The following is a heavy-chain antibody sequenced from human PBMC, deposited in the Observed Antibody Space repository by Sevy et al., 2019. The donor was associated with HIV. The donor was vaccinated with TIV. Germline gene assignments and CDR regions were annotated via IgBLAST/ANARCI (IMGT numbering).Heavy chain of an antibody. CDR2: ISYDGSNK. CDR1: GFTFSSYA. J-gene: IGHJ4*02. D-gene: IGHD1-26*01. CDR3: ASDREGIVGATTLDY. Sequence: GRSLRLSCAASGFTFSSYAMHWVRQAPGKGLEWVAVISYDGSNKYYADSVKGRFTISRDNSKNTLYLQMNSLRAEDTAVYYCASDREGIVGATTLDYWGQGTLVTVSS. V-gene: IGHV3-30*04.